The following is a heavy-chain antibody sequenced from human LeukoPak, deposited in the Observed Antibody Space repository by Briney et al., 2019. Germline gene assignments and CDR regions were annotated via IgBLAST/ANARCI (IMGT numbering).Heavy chain of an antibody. CDR2: ISSSSSYI. Sequence: PGGSLRLSCAASGFTFSSYSMNWVRQAPGKGPEWVSSISSSSSYIYYAVSVKGRFTISRDNAKNSLYLQMNSLRAEDTAVYYCAREFGELELSDYWGQGTLVTVSS. J-gene: IGHJ4*02. CDR1: GFTFSSYS. CDR3: AREFGELELSDY. V-gene: IGHV3-21*01. D-gene: IGHD1-7*01.